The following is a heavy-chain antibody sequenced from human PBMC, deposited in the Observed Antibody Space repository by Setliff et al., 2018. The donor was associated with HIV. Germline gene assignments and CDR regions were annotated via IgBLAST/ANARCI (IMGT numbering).Heavy chain of an antibody. Sequence: VGSLRLSCTASGFIFSSHHMNWVRQAPGKGLEWISYVSSTNEITYADSVKGRFTISRDNAKKSLYLQMNNLRAEDTALYYCGYDSEEQSYFDYWGQGTLVTVSS. D-gene: IGHD3-16*01. V-gene: IGHV3-48*01. J-gene: IGHJ4*02. CDR3: GYDSEEQSYFDY. CDR2: VSSTNEIT. CDR1: GFIFSSHH.